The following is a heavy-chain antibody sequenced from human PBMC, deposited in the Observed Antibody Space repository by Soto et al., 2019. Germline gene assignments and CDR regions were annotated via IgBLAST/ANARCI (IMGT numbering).Heavy chain of an antibody. CDR3: ARDWKENVGSTLYY. V-gene: IGHV1-18*01. Sequence: QVQLVQSGAEVKKPGASVKVSCKASGYTFTSYGISWVRQAPGQGLEWMGWIGPYNGNTHYAQKVQGRVTMTTDTSTSTAYMELRSLRSDDTAVYYCARDWKENVGSTLYYWGQGTLVAVSS. CDR1: GYTFTSYG. D-gene: IGHD1-26*01. J-gene: IGHJ4*02. CDR2: IGPYNGNT.